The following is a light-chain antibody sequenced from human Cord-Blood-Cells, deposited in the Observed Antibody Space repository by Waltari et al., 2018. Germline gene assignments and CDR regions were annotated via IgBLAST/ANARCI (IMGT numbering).Light chain of an antibody. CDR1: KGISSY. CDR2: SAS. J-gene: IGKJ2*01. Sequence: DIQLTQSPSFLSASVGDRVTITCRDSKGISSYLDWYQQKPGKAPKLLIYSASTWQSGVPSRFSGSGSGTEFTLTISSLQPEDFATYYCQQLNSYPYTFGQGTKLEIK. V-gene: IGKV1-9*01. CDR3: QQLNSYPYT.